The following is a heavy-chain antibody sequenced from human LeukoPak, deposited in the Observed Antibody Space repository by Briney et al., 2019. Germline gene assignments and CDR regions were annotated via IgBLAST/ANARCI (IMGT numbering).Heavy chain of an antibody. CDR2: IRSKAYGGTT. Sequence: GRSLRLYCTASGFTFGDYVMSWFRQAPGKGLEWVGFIRSKAYGGTTEYAASVKGRFTISRDDSKSIAYLQMNSLKIEDTAVYYCTRGLDRYTYGLDDAFDIWGQGTMVTVSS. V-gene: IGHV3-49*03. CDR3: TRGLDRYTYGLDDAFDI. D-gene: IGHD5-18*01. J-gene: IGHJ3*02. CDR1: GFTFGDYV.